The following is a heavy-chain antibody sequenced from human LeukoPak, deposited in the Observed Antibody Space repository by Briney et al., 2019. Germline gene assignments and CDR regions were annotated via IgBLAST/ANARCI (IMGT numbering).Heavy chain of an antibody. J-gene: IGHJ4*02. CDR3: AKDRSIGTYYTFDH. CDR1: GFTFSSYW. CDR2: ISASAAMT. D-gene: IGHD1-26*01. V-gene: IGHV3-23*01. Sequence: PGGSLRLSCAVSGFTFSSYWMSWVRQAPGKGLEWVSSISASAAMTYYADSVRGRFTVSRDNSNNTLYLQMSSLTAADTAVYYCAKDRSIGTYYTFDHWGQGTLVTVSS.